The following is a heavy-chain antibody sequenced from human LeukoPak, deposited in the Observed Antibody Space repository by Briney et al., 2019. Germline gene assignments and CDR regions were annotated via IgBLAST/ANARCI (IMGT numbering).Heavy chain of an antibody. D-gene: IGHD5-12*01. J-gene: IGHJ6*02. CDR3: AQITGYTGYDYRLGYYGLDV. Sequence: PSETLSLTCTVSAGSISSYYWSWIRQPPGKGLEWIGYIYYSGSTSYNPSLKSRVTISVDTSKNQFPLKLSSVTAADTAVYYCAQITGYTGYDYRLGYYGLDVWGQGTTVTVSS. V-gene: IGHV4-59*01. CDR1: AGSISSYY. CDR2: IYYSGST.